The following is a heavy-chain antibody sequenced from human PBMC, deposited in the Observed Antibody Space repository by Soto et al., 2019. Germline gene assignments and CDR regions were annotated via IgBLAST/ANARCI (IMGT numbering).Heavy chain of an antibody. D-gene: IGHD6-19*01. J-gene: IGHJ4*02. Sequence: SETLSLTCTVSAGSISSHYWSWIRQPPEKGLEWIGNIYYSGSSNYNPSLKSRVTISVDTSKNQFSLKLRSVTAADTAVYFCAKKAVAGSSGPANYFDYWGQGTLVTVSS. CDR2: IYYSGSS. CDR1: AGSISSHY. CDR3: AKKAVAGSSGPANYFDY. V-gene: IGHV4-59*11.